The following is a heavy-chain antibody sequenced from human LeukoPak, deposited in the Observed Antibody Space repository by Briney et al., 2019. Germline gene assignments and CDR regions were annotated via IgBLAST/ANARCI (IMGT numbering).Heavy chain of an antibody. CDR3: ARLSRGNSGFSLFDL. V-gene: IGHV4-39*01. D-gene: IGHD6-19*01. J-gene: IGHJ4*02. CDR2: INYSGTT. CDR1: GGSISSSSYF. Sequence: PSETLSLTCTVSGGSISSSSYFWGWIRQPPGKGLEWIGTINYSGTTYYTPSLKSRVTISVDTSKNQFSLILSSVTAADTAVYYCARLSRGNSGFSLFDLWGQGTLVTASS.